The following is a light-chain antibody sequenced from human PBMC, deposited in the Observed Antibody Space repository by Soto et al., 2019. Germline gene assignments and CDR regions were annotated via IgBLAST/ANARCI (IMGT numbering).Light chain of an antibody. CDR1: FSDVGSYNL. Sequence: QSALTQPASVSGSPGPSITISCTGTFSDVGSYNLVSWYQQHPGKAPKLMIYEDTKRPSGVSNRFSGSKSGYTASLTISGLQAEDEADYYCCSYAGSSTVVFGGGTKLTVL. J-gene: IGLJ2*01. V-gene: IGLV2-23*01. CDR3: CSYAGSSTVV. CDR2: EDT.